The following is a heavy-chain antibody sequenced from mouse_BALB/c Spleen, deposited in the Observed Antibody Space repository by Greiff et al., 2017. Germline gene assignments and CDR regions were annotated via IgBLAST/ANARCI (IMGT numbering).Heavy chain of an antibody. Sequence: EVKLMESGGGLVQPGGSLKLSCAASGFTFSSYTMSWVRQTPEKRLEWVAYISNGGGSTYYPDTVKGRFTISRDNAKNTRYLQMSSLKSEDTAMYYCARHGDGGYYFDYWGQGTTLTVSS. CDR2: ISNGGGST. CDR1: GFTFSSYT. V-gene: IGHV5-12-2*01. J-gene: IGHJ2*01. CDR3: ARHGDGGYYFDY. D-gene: IGHD3-3*01.